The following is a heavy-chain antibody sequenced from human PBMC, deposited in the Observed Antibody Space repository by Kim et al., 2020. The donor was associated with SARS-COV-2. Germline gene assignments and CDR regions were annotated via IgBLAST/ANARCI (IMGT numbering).Heavy chain of an antibody. CDR1: GFTFSSYA. CDR3: AREGCSGGSCYHYYYGMDV. J-gene: IGHJ6*02. D-gene: IGHD2-15*01. V-gene: IGHV3-30*04. Sequence: GGSLRLSCAASGFTFSSYAMHWVRQAPGKGLEWVAVISYDGSNKYYADSVKGRFTISRDNSKNTLYLQMNSLRAEDTAVYYCAREGCSGGSCYHYYYGMDVWGQGTPVTVSS. CDR2: ISYDGSNK.